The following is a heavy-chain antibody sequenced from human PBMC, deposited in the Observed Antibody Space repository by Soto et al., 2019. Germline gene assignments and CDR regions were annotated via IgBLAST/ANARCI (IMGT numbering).Heavy chain of an antibody. V-gene: IGHV4-59*08. D-gene: IGHD3-22*01. CDR2: IDYSGST. CDR3: ASRSSGYYYGMDV. J-gene: IGHJ6*02. Sequence: WTWIRQPPGKGLEWIGYIDYSGSTNYNPSLRSRVTISVDTSRNQFSLKLSSVTAADTALYYCASRSSGYYYGMDVWDQGTTVTVSS.